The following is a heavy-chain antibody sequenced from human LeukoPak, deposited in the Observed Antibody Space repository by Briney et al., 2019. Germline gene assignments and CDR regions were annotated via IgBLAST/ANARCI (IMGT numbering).Heavy chain of an antibody. V-gene: IGHV3-48*03. CDR3: ARSYSSGWSDY. CDR2: IRSSGTTI. D-gene: IGHD6-19*01. CDR1: GFTFSSYE. Sequence: QTGGSPRLSCAASGFTFSSYEMNWVRQAPGKGLEWVSYIRSSGTTIYYADSVKGRFTISRDNAKNSLYLQMNSLRAEDTAVYYCARSYSSGWSDYWGQGTLVIVSS. J-gene: IGHJ4*02.